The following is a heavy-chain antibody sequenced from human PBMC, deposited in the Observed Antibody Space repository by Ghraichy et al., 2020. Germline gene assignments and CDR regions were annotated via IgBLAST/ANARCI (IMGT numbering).Heavy chain of an antibody. D-gene: IGHD2-8*01. CDR2: IYHSGTT. J-gene: IGHJ4*02. CDR3: ARSNGWSDY. V-gene: IGHV4-59*08. CDR1: GGSISGYY. Sequence: SQTLSLTCTVSGGSISGYYWSWIRQPPGKGLEWIGYIYHSGTTNYNPSLKSRVTISVDTSKNQFSLNLSSVTAADTAMYYCARSNGWSDYWGQGTLVTVSS.